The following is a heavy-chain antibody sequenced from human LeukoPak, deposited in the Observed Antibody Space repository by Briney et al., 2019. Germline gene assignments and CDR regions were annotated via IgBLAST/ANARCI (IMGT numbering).Heavy chain of an antibody. V-gene: IGHV3-30*02. CDR3: ANGDRVLTWRSSHNCIDA. CDR2: IHHGGSNK. J-gene: IGHJ5*02. CDR1: GFTFSSYV. Sequence: GGSLRLSCAASGFTFSSYVMRWVRQAPGKGLDWVAFIHHGGSNKYYADSVRGRFTISRDNSKNTLYLQMNSLRAEDTAGYFFANGDRVLTWRSSHNCIDAWGQGTPVTVSS. D-gene: IGHD6-6*01.